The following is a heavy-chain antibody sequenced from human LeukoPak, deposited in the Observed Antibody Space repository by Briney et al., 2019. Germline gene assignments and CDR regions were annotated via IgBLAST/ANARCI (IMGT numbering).Heavy chain of an antibody. CDR2: IYSGGST. CDR1: GFTVSNNY. Sequence: GGSLRLSCAASGFTVSNNYMSWVRQAPGKGLEWVSLIYSGGSTSYADSVKGRFTISRDNSKNTLYLQMNSLRAEDTAVYYCARGPQRGSYHYEFDYWGQGTLVTVSS. V-gene: IGHV3-66*01. D-gene: IGHD1-26*01. CDR3: ARGPQRGSYHYEFDY. J-gene: IGHJ4*02.